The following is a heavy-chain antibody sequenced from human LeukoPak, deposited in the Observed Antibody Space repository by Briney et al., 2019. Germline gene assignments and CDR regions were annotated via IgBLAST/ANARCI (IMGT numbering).Heavy chain of an antibody. CDR3: ARDSSTAFDI. D-gene: IGHD2-2*01. V-gene: IGHV3-48*03. Sequence: GGSLRLSCAASGFTFSDYEMTWVRQAPGKGLEWISYISSSGSITSHADSVKGRFTISRDNAKNTLYLQMNSLRAEDTAVYYCARDSSTAFDIWGQGTMVTVSS. CDR2: ISSSGSIT. CDR1: GFTFSDYE. J-gene: IGHJ3*02.